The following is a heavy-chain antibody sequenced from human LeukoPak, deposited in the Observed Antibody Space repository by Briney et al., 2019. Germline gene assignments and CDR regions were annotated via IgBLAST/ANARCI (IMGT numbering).Heavy chain of an antibody. CDR1: GGSISSSNW. CDR3: ARFPTLPYYYYGMDV. J-gene: IGHJ6*02. V-gene: IGHV4-4*02. Sequence: SETLSLTCAVSGGSISSSNWWSWVRQPPGKGLGWIGEIYHSGSTNYNPSLKSRVTISVDKSKNQFSLKLSSVTAADTAVYYCARFPTLPYYYYGMDVWGQGTTVTVSS. CDR2: IYHSGST. D-gene: IGHD2/OR15-2a*01.